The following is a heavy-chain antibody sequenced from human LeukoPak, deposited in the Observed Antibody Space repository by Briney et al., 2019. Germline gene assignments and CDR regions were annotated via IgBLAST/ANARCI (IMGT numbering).Heavy chain of an antibody. Sequence: GSSVKVSCKASGGTFSSYAISWVRQAPGQGLEWMGRIIPIFGTANYAKKFQGRVTITADKSTSTAYMELSSMRSEDTAVYYCAREFQGVVVTANQTGYYMDVWGKGTTVTVSS. CDR1: GGTFSSYA. CDR3: AREFQGVVVTANQTGYYMDV. V-gene: IGHV1-69*06. CDR2: IIPIFGTA. J-gene: IGHJ6*03. D-gene: IGHD2-21*02.